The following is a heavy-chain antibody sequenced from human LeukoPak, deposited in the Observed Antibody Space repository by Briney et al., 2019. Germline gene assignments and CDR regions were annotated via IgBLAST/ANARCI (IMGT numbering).Heavy chain of an antibody. Sequence: GASVRDSCKASGYTFTSYYMHWVRQAPGQGLEWMGIINPSGGSTSYAQKLQGTDTLTRETSTRTACMERRSLRYEETAGYFYARGNMVMIIAWDQGTLVTVSS. CDR3: ARGNMVMIIA. V-gene: IGHV1-46*01. J-gene: IGHJ4*02. D-gene: IGHD3-16*01. CDR1: GYTFTSYY. CDR2: INPSGGST.